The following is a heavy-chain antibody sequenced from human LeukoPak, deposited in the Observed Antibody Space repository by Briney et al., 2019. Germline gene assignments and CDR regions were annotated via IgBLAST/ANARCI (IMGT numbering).Heavy chain of an antibody. J-gene: IGHJ4*02. V-gene: IGHV4-59*01. Sequence: PSETLSLTCIVSGVSLNNYHWTWIRQPPGEGLEWIGYIFYSGSTNYNPSLKSRVSISIDTSKNQFSLKLNSVTAADTAVYYCTTGNQYLDYWGQGTLVTVSS. CDR1: GVSLNNYH. CDR2: IFYSGST. D-gene: IGHD1-26*01. CDR3: TTGNQYLDY.